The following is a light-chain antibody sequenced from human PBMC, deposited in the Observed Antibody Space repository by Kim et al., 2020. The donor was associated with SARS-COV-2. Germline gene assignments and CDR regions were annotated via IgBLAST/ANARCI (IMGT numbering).Light chain of an antibody. CDR1: IFSIGADYD. CDR2: GTS. V-gene: IGLV1-40*01. Sequence: QRVTISSPGSIFSIGADYDLKCYHRLPGPAPHLLISGTSNRPSEVPDRLAVSKAGTSASLAITGLQAEDEADHYCQSYDSSLSGYVFGTGTKVTVL. J-gene: IGLJ1*01. CDR3: QSYDSSLSGYV.